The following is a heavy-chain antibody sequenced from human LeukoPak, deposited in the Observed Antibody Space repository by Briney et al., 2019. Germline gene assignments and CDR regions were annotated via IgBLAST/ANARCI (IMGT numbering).Heavy chain of an antibody. CDR1: GFTFSDYY. Sequence: KAGGSLRLSCAPSGFTFSDYYITWIRQAPGKGPEWVSYISSSGSTTNYADSVWGRFTISRDNAKNSVFLQMNGLRPEDTAVYYCARQQLWLDYWGQGALVSVSS. CDR3: ARQQLWLDY. J-gene: IGHJ4*02. D-gene: IGHD2-21*01. V-gene: IGHV3-11*01. CDR2: ISSSGSTT.